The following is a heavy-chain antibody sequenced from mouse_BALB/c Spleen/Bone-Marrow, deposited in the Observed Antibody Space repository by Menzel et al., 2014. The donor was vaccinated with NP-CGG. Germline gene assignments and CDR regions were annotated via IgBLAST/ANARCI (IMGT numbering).Heavy chain of an antibody. CDR1: GFTFSSYG. CDR3: ARRGYGNSYWYFDV. Sequence: EVKLVESGGDLVKPGGSLKLSCAASGFTFSSYGTSWVRQTPDKRLEWVATISSGGSYTYYPDSVKGRFTISRDNAKNTLYLQMSSLKSEDTAMYYCARRGYGNSYWYFDVWGAGTTVTVSS. J-gene: IGHJ1*01. CDR2: ISSGGSYT. D-gene: IGHD2-10*02. V-gene: IGHV5-6*02.